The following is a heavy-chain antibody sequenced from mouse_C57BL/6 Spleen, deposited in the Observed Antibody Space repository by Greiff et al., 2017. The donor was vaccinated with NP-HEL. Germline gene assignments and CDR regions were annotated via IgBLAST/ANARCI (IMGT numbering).Heavy chain of an antibody. CDR1: GYTFTSYG. CDR2: IYPRSGNT. D-gene: IGHD2-4*01. Sequence: QVQLQQSGAELARPGASVTLSCTASGYTFTSYGISWVQQRTGQGLEWIGEIYPRSGNTYYNEKFKGKTTLTADKFSSTVNMELRSLTAEDSAVYFCARWGDYDPFDYWGQGTLVTVSA. V-gene: IGHV1-81*01. CDR3: ARWGDYDPFDY. J-gene: IGHJ3*01.